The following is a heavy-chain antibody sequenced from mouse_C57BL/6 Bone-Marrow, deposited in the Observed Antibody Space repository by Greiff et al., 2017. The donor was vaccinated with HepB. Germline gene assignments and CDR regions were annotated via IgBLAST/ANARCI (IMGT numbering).Heavy chain of an antibody. V-gene: IGHV3-1*01. D-gene: IGHD1-1*01. CDR3: AREPSYYGSTYWYFDV. CDR1: GYSITSGYD. J-gene: IGHJ1*03. Sequence: EVKLQESGPGMVKPSQSLSLTCTVTGYSITSGYDWHWIRHFPGNKLEWMGYISYSGSTNYNPSLKSRISITHDTSKNHFFLKLNSVTTEDTATYYCAREPSYYGSTYWYFDVWGTGTTVTVSS. CDR2: ISYSGST.